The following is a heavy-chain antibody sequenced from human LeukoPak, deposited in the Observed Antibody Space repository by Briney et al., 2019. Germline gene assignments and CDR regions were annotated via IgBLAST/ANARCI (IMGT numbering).Heavy chain of an antibody. Sequence: SETLSLTCTVSGGSISSGSYYWSWIRQPAGKGLEWIGRIYTSGSTNYNPSLKSRVTISVDTSKNQFSLKLSSVTAADTAVYYCASQYYDFWSGYSDAFDIWGQGTMVTASS. CDR1: GGSISSGSYY. CDR3: ASQYYDFWSGYSDAFDI. CDR2: IYTSGST. J-gene: IGHJ3*02. D-gene: IGHD3-3*01. V-gene: IGHV4-61*02.